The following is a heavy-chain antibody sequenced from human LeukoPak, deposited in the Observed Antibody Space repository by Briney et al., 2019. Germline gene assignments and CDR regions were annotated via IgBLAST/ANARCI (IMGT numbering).Heavy chain of an antibody. CDR1: GYXFTSYW. Sequence: GESLKISCNVSGYXFTSYWITWGRQMPGKGLEWRGIIYLGDSDTRYSPSFQGQVTISADKSITTAYLQWSRLKAADTAIDYCGGRSTMAGRLFDSWGQGTLVTVSS. V-gene: IGHV5-51*01. CDR2: IYLGDSDT. CDR3: GGRSTMAGRLFDS. D-gene: IGHD3-10*01. J-gene: IGHJ4*02.